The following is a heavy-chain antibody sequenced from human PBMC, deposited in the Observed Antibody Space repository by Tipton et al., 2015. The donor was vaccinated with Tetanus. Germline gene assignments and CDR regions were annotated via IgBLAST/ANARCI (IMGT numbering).Heavy chain of an antibody. CDR3: ASDPALMGNFDY. CDR2: IDCRGNT. Sequence: TLSLTCTVSGDSIDGGFKNWGWIRQQPGKGLGWIGYIDCRGNTYYNPSLRRRVTFSFDTSENQFSLKLTSVTAADTAVYYCASDPALMGNFDYWGQGTLVTVSS. V-gene: IGHV4-31*03. J-gene: IGHJ4*02. D-gene: IGHD2-2*01. CDR1: GDSIDGGFKN.